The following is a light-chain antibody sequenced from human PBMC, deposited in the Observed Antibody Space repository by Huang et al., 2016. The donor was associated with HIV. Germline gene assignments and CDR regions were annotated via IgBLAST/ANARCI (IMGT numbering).Light chain of an antibody. J-gene: IGKJ5*01. CDR2: SAS. CDR3: QQSYSALSS. V-gene: IGKV1-39*01. CDR1: KNINTY. Sequence: IQMTQSPTSLSASIGDRVSIACRASKNINTYLNWYQQKPGKAPKLLISSASTLHSGGPSRFSGSGSGTDFTLTIRGLQLDDFATYYCQQSYSALSSFGPGTRL.